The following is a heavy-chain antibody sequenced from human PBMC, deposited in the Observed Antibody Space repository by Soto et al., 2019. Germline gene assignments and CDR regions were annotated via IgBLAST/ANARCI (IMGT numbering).Heavy chain of an antibody. V-gene: IGHV3-30-3*01. CDR2: ISYDGNNK. Sequence: QVQLVESGGGVVQPGRSLRLSCAASGFTLTAYAMHWVRQAPGKGLEWVAVISYDGNNKHYADSVKGRLTISRDNSKNTLYLQMSSLRAEDTAVYYCAKDRYFDSYDFDYWGQGTLVTVSS. J-gene: IGHJ4*02. D-gene: IGHD3-9*01. CDR1: GFTLTAYA. CDR3: AKDRYFDSYDFDY.